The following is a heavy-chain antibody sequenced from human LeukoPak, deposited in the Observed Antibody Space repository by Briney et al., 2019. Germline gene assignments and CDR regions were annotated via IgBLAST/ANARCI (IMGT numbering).Heavy chain of an antibody. CDR1: GFTVSSNY. CDR2: IYSGGST. CDR3: ARDLRVGVTNY. D-gene: IGHD4-17*01. V-gene: IGHV3-66*01. Sequence: PGGSLRLSCAASGFTVSSNYMSWVRQAPGKGLEWVSVIYSGGSTYYADSVKGRFTISRDNSKNTLYLQMNSLRAEDTAVYYCARDLRVGVTNYWGQGTLVTVSS. J-gene: IGHJ4*02.